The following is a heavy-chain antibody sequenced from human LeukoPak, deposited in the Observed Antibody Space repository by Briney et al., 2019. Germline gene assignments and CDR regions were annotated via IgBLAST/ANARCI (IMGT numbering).Heavy chain of an antibody. CDR1: GLTVSSNY. J-gene: IGHJ4*02. CDR2: IYSGGST. D-gene: IGHD2-8*02. CDR3: ELERGTLLVDY. Sequence: GGSLRLACAAAGLTVSSNYMSWGRQAPGKGLEWVSVIYSGGSTYYADSVKGRLTISRDNSKNTLYLQMNSLSAEDTTVYYCELERGTLLVDYWGQGTLVTVSS. V-gene: IGHV3-66*01.